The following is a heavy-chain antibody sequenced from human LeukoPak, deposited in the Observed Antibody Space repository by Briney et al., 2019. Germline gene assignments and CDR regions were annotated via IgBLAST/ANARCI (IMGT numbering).Heavy chain of an antibody. V-gene: IGHV3-48*03. D-gene: IGHD6-13*01. J-gene: IGHJ4*02. CDR3: AKDRYSGLNTIDY. CDR2: ISSSGSNI. Sequence: GGSLRLSCAASGFPFSSYEMNWVRQAPGKGLEWVSYISSSGSNIYYADSVKGRFTISRDNAKNSLYLQMNSLRAEDTAVYYCAKDRYSGLNTIDYWGQGTLVTVSS. CDR1: GFPFSSYE.